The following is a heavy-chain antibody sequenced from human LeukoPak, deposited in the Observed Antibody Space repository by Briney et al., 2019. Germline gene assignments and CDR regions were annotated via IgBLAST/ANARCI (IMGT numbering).Heavy chain of an antibody. CDR2: INPNSGGT. V-gene: IGHV1-2*04. CDR3: ARGPITMVRGVQYGMDV. D-gene: IGHD3-10*01. CDR1: GYTFTGYY. J-gene: IGHJ6*02. Sequence: ASVKVSCKASGYTFTGYYMHWVRQAPGQGLEWMGWINPNSGGTNYAQKFQGWVTMTRDTSISTAYMELSRLRSDDTAVYYCARGPITMVRGVQYGMDVWGQGTTVTVSS.